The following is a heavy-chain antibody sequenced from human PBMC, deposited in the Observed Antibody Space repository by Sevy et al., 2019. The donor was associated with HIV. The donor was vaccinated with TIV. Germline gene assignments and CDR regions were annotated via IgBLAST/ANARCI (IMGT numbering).Heavy chain of an antibody. CDR3: AGQVGDIVVAYFDY. Sequence: SETLSLTCTVSGGSISSYYWSWIRQPPGKGLEWIGYIYYSGSTNYNPSLKSRVTISVDTSKNQFSLKLSSVTAADTAVYCCAGQVGDIVVAYFDYWGQGTLVTVSS. D-gene: IGHD2-15*01. V-gene: IGHV4-59*08. J-gene: IGHJ4*02. CDR2: IYYSGST. CDR1: GGSISSYY.